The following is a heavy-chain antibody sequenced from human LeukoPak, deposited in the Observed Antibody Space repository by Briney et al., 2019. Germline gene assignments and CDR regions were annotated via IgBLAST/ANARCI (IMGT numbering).Heavy chain of an antibody. D-gene: IGHD3-22*01. Sequence: GGSLRLSCAASLFTLSSYAMSWVRQAPGKGVEWVSAISGSGGSTYYADSVKGRSTISRDNSKNTLYLQMNSLRAEDTAVYYCAKSITMIVVVPNWFDPWGQGTLVTVSS. CDR3: AKSITMIVVVPNWFDP. CDR2: ISGSGGST. J-gene: IGHJ5*02. CDR1: LFTLSSYA. V-gene: IGHV3-23*01.